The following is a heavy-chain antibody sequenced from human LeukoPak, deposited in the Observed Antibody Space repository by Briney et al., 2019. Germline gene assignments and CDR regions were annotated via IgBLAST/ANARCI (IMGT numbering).Heavy chain of an antibody. CDR2: INPDTGDT. D-gene: IGHD4-17*01. CDR1: GYTFTMYY. J-gene: IGHJ4*02. Sequence: GASVKVSCKASGYTFTMYYMHWVRQAPGQGLGWMGRINPDTGDTDYAQKFQGRVTMTRDTSISTAYMELSSLRSDDTAMYYCARVSYGDYATHFDYWGQGTLVAVSS. CDR3: ARVSYGDYATHFDY. V-gene: IGHV1-2*06.